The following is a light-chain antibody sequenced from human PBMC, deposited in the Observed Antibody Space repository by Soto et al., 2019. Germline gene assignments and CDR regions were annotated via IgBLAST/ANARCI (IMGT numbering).Light chain of an antibody. CDR1: SSNIGGNS. CDR2: DDN. J-gene: IGLJ1*01. Sequence: QSVLTQPPSVSAAPGQKVTISCSGSSSNIGGNSVSWYQQLPGTAPKLLIYDDNKRPSGIPDRFSGSKSGTSATLGITGFQTGDEADYYCGSYTTSYFYVFGPGTKVTVL. V-gene: IGLV1-51*01. CDR3: GSYTTSYFYV.